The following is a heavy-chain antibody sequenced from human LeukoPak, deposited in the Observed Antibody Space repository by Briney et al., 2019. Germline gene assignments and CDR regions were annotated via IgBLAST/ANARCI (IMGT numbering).Heavy chain of an antibody. J-gene: IGHJ5*02. CDR3: ARSIYSYGYGRQQYCWFGP. CDR1: GGSFSGYY. Sequence: SETLSLTCAVYGGSFSGYYWSWIRQPPGKGLEWIGEINHSGSTNYNPSLKSRVTISVDTSKNQFSLKLSSVTAADTAVYYCARSIYSYGYGRQQYCWFGPWGQGTLVTVSS. CDR2: INHSGST. V-gene: IGHV4-34*01. D-gene: IGHD5-18*01.